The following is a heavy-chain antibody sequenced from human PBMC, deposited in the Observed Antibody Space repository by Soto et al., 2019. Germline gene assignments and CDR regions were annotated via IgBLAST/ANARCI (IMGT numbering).Heavy chain of an antibody. CDR1: GFTFSSYW. V-gene: IGHV3-74*01. Sequence: EVQLLESGGGLVQPGGSLRLSCAASGFTFSSYWMHWVRQAPGEGLVWVSRIHSDGSSTGYADSVKSRFTISRDNAKNTLYLPMNSLRAEDTAVYYCAKTPGAPSVSGNSGWYDYWGEQALVAVSS. CDR2: IHSDGSST. CDR3: AKTPGAPSVSGNSGWYDY. J-gene: IGHJ4*02. D-gene: IGHD6-19*01.